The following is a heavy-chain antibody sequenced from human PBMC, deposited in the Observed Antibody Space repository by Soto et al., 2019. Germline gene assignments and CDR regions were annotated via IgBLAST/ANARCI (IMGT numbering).Heavy chain of an antibody. V-gene: IGHV2-5*02. Sequence: QITLKESGPPLVNPTQTLTLTCTFSGFSLSTSGVGVGWIRQPPGKALEWLALIYWDDGKRYSPSLNSRPTITKDTSKTLLVLTMTNMEPVDTAAYYCARLIRYYDVLTGYYYVYWGQGTLVAVSS. D-gene: IGHD3-9*01. CDR2: IYWDDGK. CDR1: GFSLSTSGVG. CDR3: ARLIRYYDVLTGYYYVY. J-gene: IGHJ4*02.